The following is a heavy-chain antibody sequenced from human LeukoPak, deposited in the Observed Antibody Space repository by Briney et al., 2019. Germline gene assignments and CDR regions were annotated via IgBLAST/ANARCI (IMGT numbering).Heavy chain of an antibody. D-gene: IGHD2-21*01. Sequence: GGSLRLSCAASGLTFSNYAFHWVRQAPGKRLEWVAVVASDGRDKHFADSVKGRFTISRDNSKNTLYLQMNSLRPEDTAVYFCARDLGKIADYYFDYWGQGSLVTVSS. J-gene: IGHJ4*02. V-gene: IGHV3-30*14. CDR2: VASDGRDK. CDR3: ARDLGKIADYYFDY. CDR1: GLTFSNYA.